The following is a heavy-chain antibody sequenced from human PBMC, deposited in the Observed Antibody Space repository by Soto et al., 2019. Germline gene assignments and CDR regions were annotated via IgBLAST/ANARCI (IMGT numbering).Heavy chain of an antibody. V-gene: IGHV4-59*01. CDR3: ARAYYYDSSGFFDY. D-gene: IGHD3-22*01. CDR1: GGSISSYY. J-gene: IGHJ4*02. Sequence: SETLSLACAVSGGSISSYYWSWIRQPPGKGLEWIGYIYYSGSTNYNPSLKSRVTISVDTSKNQFSLKLSSVTAADTAVYYCARAYYYDSSGFFDYWGQGTLVTVSS. CDR2: IYYSGST.